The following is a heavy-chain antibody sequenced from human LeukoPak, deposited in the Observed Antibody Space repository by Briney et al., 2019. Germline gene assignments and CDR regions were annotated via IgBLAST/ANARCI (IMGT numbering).Heavy chain of an antibody. Sequence: PSETLSLTCTVSGDSISSRSYYWGWIRQPPGKGLEWIGSIYYSGSTYYNPSLKSRVTISVDTSKNQFSLKLSSVTAADTAVYYCALQPLYYYYMDVWGKGTTVTVSS. J-gene: IGHJ6*03. CDR3: ALQPLYYYYMDV. CDR2: IYYSGST. CDR1: GDSISSRSYY. D-gene: IGHD1-1*01. V-gene: IGHV4-39*07.